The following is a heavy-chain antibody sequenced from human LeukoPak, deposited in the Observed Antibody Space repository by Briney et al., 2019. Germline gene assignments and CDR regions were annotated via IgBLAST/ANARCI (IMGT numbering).Heavy chain of an antibody. D-gene: IGHD1-26*01. CDR1: GYTFTSSA. V-gene: IGHV1-3*01. CDR3: ARGLVGAWHLFDY. CDR2: INAGNTNT. J-gene: IGHJ4*02. Sequence: GASVKVSCKTSGYTFTSSAMHWVGQAPGQRLEWMGWINAGNTNTKYSEKFQGRVTITRDTSASTAYMELSSLRSEDTAVYYCARGLVGAWHLFDYWGQGTLVTVSS.